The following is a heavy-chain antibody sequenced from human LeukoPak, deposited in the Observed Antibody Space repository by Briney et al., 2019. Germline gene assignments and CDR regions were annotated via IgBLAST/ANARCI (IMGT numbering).Heavy chain of an antibody. V-gene: IGHV3-74*01. J-gene: IGHJ5*02. CDR1: GFTFSNYW. Sequence: GGSLRLSCAASGFTFSNYWMHWVRQAPGKGLVWVSRIKTDGSSTRYEDSVKGRFTISRDNAKNMLYLQMNSLRAEDTAVYYCARDAVYCGGDCYLFDPWGQGTLVTVSS. CDR3: ARDAVYCGGDCYLFDP. CDR2: IKTDGSST. D-gene: IGHD2-21*01.